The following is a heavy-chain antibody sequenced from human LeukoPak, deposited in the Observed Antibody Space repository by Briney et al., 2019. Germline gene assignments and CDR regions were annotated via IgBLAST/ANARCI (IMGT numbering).Heavy chain of an antibody. D-gene: IGHD6-13*01. V-gene: IGHV5-51*01. CDR1: GYSFTTYW. CDR2: IYPGASDT. CDR3: AKDTRYSSSWAKFDY. J-gene: IGHJ4*02. Sequence: GESLKISCKGSGYSFTTYWIGWVRQMPGKGLEWMGSIYPGASDTRYSPSFQGQVTMSADKSISTAYLQMNSLRAEDTAVYYCAKDTRYSSSWAKFDYWGQGTLVTVSS.